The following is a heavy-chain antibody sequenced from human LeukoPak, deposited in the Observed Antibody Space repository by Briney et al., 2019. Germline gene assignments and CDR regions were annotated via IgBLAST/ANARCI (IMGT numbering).Heavy chain of an antibody. CDR1: GYTFTGYN. CDR3: ARVLTSRYYYDSSGYPELGY. J-gene: IGHJ4*02. V-gene: IGHV1-2*02. Sequence: ASVKVSCKASGYTFTGYNMHWVRQTPGQGREGMGWINLNRGGTNYAQTFQGRVTMTRATSTSTVYMALSSLTSAATAVYYCARVLTSRYYYDSSGYPELGYWGQGTLVTVSS. D-gene: IGHD3-22*01. CDR2: INLNRGGT.